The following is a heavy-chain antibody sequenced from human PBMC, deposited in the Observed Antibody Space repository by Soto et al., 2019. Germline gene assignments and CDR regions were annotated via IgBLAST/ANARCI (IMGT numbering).Heavy chain of an antibody. D-gene: IGHD4-17*01. CDR1: GFSLSNSGVG. CDR2: IYGDDDK. V-gene: IGHV2-5*02. CDR3: VHCPLHDYSVYDPGTSHVFDS. J-gene: IGHJ4*02. Sequence: QITLKESGPSPVKPTQTLTVTCTFSGFSLSNSGVGVAWIRQPPGKALEWLALIYGDDDKRYSPSLKTRLTMTKDTSDNQAVYRVTFMGPLYTATYFSVHCPLHDYSVYDPGTSHVFDSWGQGTLVTVSS.